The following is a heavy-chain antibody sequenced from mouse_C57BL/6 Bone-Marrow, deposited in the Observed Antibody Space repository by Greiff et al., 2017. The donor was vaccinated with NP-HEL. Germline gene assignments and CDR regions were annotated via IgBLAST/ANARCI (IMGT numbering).Heavy chain of an antibody. CDR2: IYPGSGNT. CDR1: GYTFTDYY. V-gene: IGHV1-76*01. D-gene: IGHD2-3*01. Sequence: QVQLKESGAELVRPGASVKLSCKASGYTFTDYYINWVKQRPGQGLEWIARIYPGSGNTYYNEKFKGKATLTAEKSSSTAYMQLSSLTSEDSAVYFCARGVSLIYVYYAMDYWGQGTSVTVSS. J-gene: IGHJ4*01. CDR3: ARGVSLIYVYYAMDY.